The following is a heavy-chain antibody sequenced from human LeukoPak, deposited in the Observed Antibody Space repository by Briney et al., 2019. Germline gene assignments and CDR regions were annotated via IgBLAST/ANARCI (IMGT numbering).Heavy chain of an antibody. CDR2: IYYSGST. CDR3: AILNPYDCSGGSCYPGGFDY. J-gene: IGHJ4*02. Sequence: SETLSLTCTVSGGSISSYYWSWIRQPPGKGLEWIGYIYYSGSTNYNPSLKSRVTISVDTSKNQFSLKLSSVTAADTAVYYCAILNPYDCSGGSCYPGGFDYWGQGTLVTVSS. CDR1: GGSISSYY. V-gene: IGHV4-59*01. D-gene: IGHD2-15*01.